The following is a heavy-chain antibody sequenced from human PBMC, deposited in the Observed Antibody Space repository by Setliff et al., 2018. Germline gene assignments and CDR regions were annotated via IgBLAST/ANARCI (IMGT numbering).Heavy chain of an antibody. CDR3: ARDAHDYDSSENPIVDY. V-gene: IGHV1-46*03. J-gene: IGHJ4*02. Sequence: ASVKVSCKASGYSFTSYYIHWVRQAPGQGLEWMGIINPGGGSASVVDNFQDRVTMTRDTSTSTAYMDLRSLRSDDTAMYYCARDAHDYDSSENPIVDYWGQGTLVTVSS. CDR1: GYSFTSYY. D-gene: IGHD3-22*01. CDR2: INPGGGSA.